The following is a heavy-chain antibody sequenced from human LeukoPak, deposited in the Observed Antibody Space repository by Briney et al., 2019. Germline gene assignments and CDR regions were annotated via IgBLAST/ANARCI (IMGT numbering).Heavy chain of an antibody. CDR2: ISSSSSTI. Sequence: PGGSLRLSCAASGFTFSSYSMNWVRQAPGKGLEWVSYISSSSSTIYYADSVKGRFTISRDNAKNSLYLQMNSLRAEDTAVYYCAKDRLIYYDFWSGRPWGQGTLVTVSS. CDR1: GFTFSSYS. J-gene: IGHJ4*02. CDR3: AKDRLIYYDFWSGRP. V-gene: IGHV3-48*01. D-gene: IGHD3-3*01.